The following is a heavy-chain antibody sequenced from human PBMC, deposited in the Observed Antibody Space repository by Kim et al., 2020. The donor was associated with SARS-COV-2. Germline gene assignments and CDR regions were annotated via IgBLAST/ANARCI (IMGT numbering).Heavy chain of an antibody. J-gene: IGHJ4*02. CDR1: GYTFTSYD. V-gene: IGHV1-8*01. CDR3: ARGRSSTTGTTWAY. D-gene: IGHD1-1*01. Sequence: ASVKVSCKASGYTFTSYDINWVRQATGQGLEWMGWMNPNSGNTGYAQKFQGRVTMTRNTSISTAYMELSSLRSEDTAVYYCARGRSSTTGTTWAYWGQGTLVTVSS. CDR2: MNPNSGNT.